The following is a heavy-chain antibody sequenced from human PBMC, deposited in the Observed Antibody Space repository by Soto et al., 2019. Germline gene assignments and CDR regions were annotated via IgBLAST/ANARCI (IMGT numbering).Heavy chain of an antibody. CDR3: ARGDGVVIYIDN. Sequence: GGSLILSCAASGFTFSSYGMHWVRQAPGKGLEWVAVIWYDGSNKYYADSVKGRFTISRDNSKNTLYLQMNSLRAEDTAVYYCARGDGVVIYIDNWGQAPLVTVS. CDR2: IWYDGSNK. CDR1: GFTFSSYG. D-gene: IGHD3-3*01. V-gene: IGHV3-33*01. J-gene: IGHJ4*02.